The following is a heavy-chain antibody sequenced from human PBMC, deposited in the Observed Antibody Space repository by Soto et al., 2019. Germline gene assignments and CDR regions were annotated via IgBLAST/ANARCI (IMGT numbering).Heavy chain of an antibody. Sequence: SETLSLTCTVSGGSVSSGSHYWSWIRQPPGKGLEWIGYIYYSGSTNYNPSLKSRVIISVDTSKNQFSLNLSSVTAADTAVYYCARGYYGSESGGYYFDYWGQGTLVTVSS. CDR1: GGSVSSGSHY. CDR2: IYYSGST. V-gene: IGHV4-61*01. CDR3: ARGYYGSESGGYYFDY. D-gene: IGHD3-10*01. J-gene: IGHJ4*02.